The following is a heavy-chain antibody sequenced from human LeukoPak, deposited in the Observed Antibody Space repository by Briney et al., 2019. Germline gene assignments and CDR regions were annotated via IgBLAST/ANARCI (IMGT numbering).Heavy chain of an antibody. V-gene: IGHV5-51*01. CDR2: IYPGDSDT. D-gene: IGHD4-17*01. Sequence: GASLKISCKGSGYSFTSYRIGWGRQMPGKGLEGRGIIYPGDSDTRYSTSFQGQVTISADKSIRTAYLQWSSLKASDTAMYYCARRCGDPKVIDYWGQGTLVTVSS. CDR3: ARRCGDPKVIDY. J-gene: IGHJ4*02. CDR1: GYSFTSYR.